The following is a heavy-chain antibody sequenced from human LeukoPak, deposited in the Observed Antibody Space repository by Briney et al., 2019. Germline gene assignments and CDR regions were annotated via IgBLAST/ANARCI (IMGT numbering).Heavy chain of an antibody. CDR1: GFTFSSYA. J-gene: IGHJ4*02. Sequence: QPGGSLRLSCAASGFTFSSYAMSWARQAPGKGLEWVSAISGSGGSTYYADSVKGRFTISRDNSKNTLYLQMNSLRAEDTAVYYCAKFLPTHIVVANYYFDYWGQGTLVTVSS. V-gene: IGHV3-23*01. D-gene: IGHD2-21*01. CDR2: ISGSGGST. CDR3: AKFLPTHIVVANYYFDY.